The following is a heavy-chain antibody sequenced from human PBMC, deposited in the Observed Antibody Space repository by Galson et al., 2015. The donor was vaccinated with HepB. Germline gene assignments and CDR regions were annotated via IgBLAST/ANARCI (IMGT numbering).Heavy chain of an antibody. CDR2: ITNSGTTI. CDR3: ARFGYSDTSGYWSDGMDV. J-gene: IGHJ6*02. Sequence: SLRLSCAASGFSFSDYYMTWIRQAPGKGLEWVSYITNSGTTIYYADSVKGRFTISRDNAKNSLYLQMNSLRAEDAAVYYCARFGYSDTSGYWSDGMDVWGQGTTVTVSS. V-gene: IGHV3-11*01. CDR1: GFSFSDYY. D-gene: IGHD3-22*01.